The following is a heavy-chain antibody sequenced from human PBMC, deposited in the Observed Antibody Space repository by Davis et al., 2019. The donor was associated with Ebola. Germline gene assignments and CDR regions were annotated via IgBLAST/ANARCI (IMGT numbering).Heavy chain of an antibody. D-gene: IGHD1-26*01. J-gene: IGHJ4*02. Sequence: PGGSLRLSCAASGFTFSSYGMHWVRQAPGKGLEWVAFIRYDGSNKYYADSVKGRFTISRDNSKNTLYLQMNSLRAEDTAVYYCANIGTGIVGATEDYWGQGTLVTVSS. V-gene: IGHV3-30*02. CDR2: IRYDGSNK. CDR1: GFTFSSYG. CDR3: ANIGTGIVGATEDY.